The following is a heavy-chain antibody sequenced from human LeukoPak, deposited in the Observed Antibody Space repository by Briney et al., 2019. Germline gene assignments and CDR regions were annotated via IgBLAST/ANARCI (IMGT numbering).Heavy chain of an antibody. CDR2: INPTGSST. V-gene: IGHV1-46*01. CDR3: ATDGQSSGWYGFDY. D-gene: IGHD6-19*01. J-gene: IGHJ4*02. CDR1: GYTFTNYY. Sequence: ASVKVSCKASGYTFTNYYMHWVRQAPGQGLEWMGLINPTGSSTNYAQKFRGRVTMTRDTSTTTVYMELSSLRSEDTAVYYCATDGQSSGWYGFDYWGQGTLVTVSS.